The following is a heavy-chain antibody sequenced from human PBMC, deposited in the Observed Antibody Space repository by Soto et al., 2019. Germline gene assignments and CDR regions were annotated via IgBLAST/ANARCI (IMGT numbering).Heavy chain of an antibody. Sequence: LRLSCAASGFTFSSYAMHWVRQAPGKGLEWVAVISYDGSNKYYADSVKGRFTISRDNSKNTLYLQMNSLRAEDTAVYYCARGFCSSTSCYTWDYYYYGMDVWGQGTTVTVSS. J-gene: IGHJ6*02. CDR1: GFTFSSYA. CDR3: ARGFCSSTSCYTWDYYYYGMDV. D-gene: IGHD2-2*02. V-gene: IGHV3-30-3*01. CDR2: ISYDGSNK.